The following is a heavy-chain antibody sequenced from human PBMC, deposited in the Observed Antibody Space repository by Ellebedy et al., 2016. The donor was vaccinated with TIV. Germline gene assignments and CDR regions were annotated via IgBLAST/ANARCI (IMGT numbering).Heavy chain of an antibody. D-gene: IGHD6-19*01. J-gene: IGHJ6*02. Sequence: SVKVSCXASGYTFTSFGISWVRQAPGQGLEWMGGIIPIFGTANYAQKFQGRVTITADESTSTAYMELSSLRSEDTAVYYCARVIARSGWYPTYYYYYGMDVWGQGTTVTVSS. V-gene: IGHV1-69*13. CDR1: GYTFTSFG. CDR3: ARVIARSGWYPTYYYYYGMDV. CDR2: IIPIFGTA.